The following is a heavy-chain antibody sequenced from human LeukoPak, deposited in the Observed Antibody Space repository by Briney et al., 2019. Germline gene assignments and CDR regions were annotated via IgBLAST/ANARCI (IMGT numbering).Heavy chain of an antibody. CDR1: GFTFNNYA. J-gene: IGHJ4*02. Sequence: GSLRLSCIASGFTFNNYAMSWVRQTPGKGLEWVSVISDSGSNTYYADSVKGRFTISRDNSKNTLYLQLNSLRDEDTALYHCAKERSLNGGYTDGYFDHWGQGTLVTVSS. CDR3: AKERSLNGGYTDGYFDH. CDR2: ISDSGSNT. V-gene: IGHV3-23*01. D-gene: IGHD5-18*01.